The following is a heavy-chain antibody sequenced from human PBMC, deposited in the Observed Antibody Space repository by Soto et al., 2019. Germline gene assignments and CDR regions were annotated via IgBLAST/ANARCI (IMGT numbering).Heavy chain of an antibody. D-gene: IGHD1-26*01. J-gene: IGHJ3*02. CDR2: IIPIFGTA. Sequence: ASVKVSCKASGGTFSSYAISWVRQAPGQGLEWMGGIIPIFGTANYAQKFQGRVTITADESTSTAYMELSSLRSEDTAVYYCARDLYVGVGATGAFDIWGQGTMVTVSS. CDR1: GGTFSSYA. CDR3: ARDLYVGVGATGAFDI. V-gene: IGHV1-69*13.